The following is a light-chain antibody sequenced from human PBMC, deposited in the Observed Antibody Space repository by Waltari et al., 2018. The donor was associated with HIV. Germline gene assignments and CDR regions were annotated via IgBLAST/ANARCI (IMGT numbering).Light chain of an antibody. J-gene: IGLJ2*01. CDR2: KDS. CDR3: QSTDRSGTFVV. CDR1: ALPTQY. Sequence: SYELTHPPSVSVSPGQTARITCPGDALPTQYAYWYQQKPGQAPVVVIYKDSERPSGIPERFSGSSSGTTVTLTISGVQAEDEADYYCQSTDRSGTFVVFGGGTKLTVL. V-gene: IGLV3-25*03.